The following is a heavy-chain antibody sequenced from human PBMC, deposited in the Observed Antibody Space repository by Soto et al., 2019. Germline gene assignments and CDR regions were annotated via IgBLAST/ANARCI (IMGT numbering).Heavy chain of an antibody. J-gene: IGHJ4*02. V-gene: IGHV4-31*03. CDR3: ASQATGWYPDY. D-gene: IGHD6-19*01. Sequence: QVQLRESGPGLVKPSQTLSLTCTVSGGSISSGGYYWSWIRQFPGKGLEWIGYIYDSGNTYYNPSRKRRITISTDTSKSQCSLNLTSVTAADTAVYYCASQATGWYPDYWGQGALVTVSS. CDR2: IYDSGNT. CDR1: GGSISSGGYY.